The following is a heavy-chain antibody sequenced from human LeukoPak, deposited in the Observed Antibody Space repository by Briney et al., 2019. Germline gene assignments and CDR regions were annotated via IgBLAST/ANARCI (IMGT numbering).Heavy chain of an antibody. J-gene: IGHJ4*02. CDR2: IIPILGIA. Sequence: SVKVSCKASGDTFSSYAISWVRQAPGQGLEWMGRIIPILGIANYAQKFQGRVMITADKSTSTAYMELSSLRSEDTAVYYCARGQIVGATTEDYWGQGTLVTVSS. CDR3: ARGQIVGATTEDY. V-gene: IGHV1-69*04. D-gene: IGHD1-26*01. CDR1: GDTFSSYA.